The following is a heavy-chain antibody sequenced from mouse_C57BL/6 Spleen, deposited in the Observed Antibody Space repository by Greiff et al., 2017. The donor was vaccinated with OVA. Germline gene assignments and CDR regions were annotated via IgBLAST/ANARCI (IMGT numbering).Heavy chain of an antibody. V-gene: IGHV1-61*01. Sequence: QVQLQQPGAELVRPGSSVKLSCKASGYTFTSYWMDWVKQRPGQGLEWIGNIYPSDSETHYNQKFKDKATLTVDKSSSTAYMQLSSLTSEDSAVYCCAWSNYDWCFDVWGTGTTVTVSS. J-gene: IGHJ1*03. CDR2: IYPSDSET. D-gene: IGHD2-5*01. CDR1: GYTFTSYW. CDR3: AWSNYDWCFDV.